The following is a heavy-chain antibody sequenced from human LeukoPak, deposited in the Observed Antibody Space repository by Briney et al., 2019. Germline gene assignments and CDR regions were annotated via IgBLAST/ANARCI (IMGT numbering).Heavy chain of an antibody. V-gene: IGHV3-23*01. CDR2: ISGSGGST. Sequence: GGSLRLSCAASTFTFSSYAMSWVRQAPGKGLEWVSAISGSGGSTYYADSVKGRFTISRDNSKNTLYLQMNSLRAEDTAVYYCAGGDTYYYDSSGYPLGYWGQGTLVTVSS. CDR1: TFTFSSYA. CDR3: AGGDTYYYDSSGYPLGY. D-gene: IGHD3-22*01. J-gene: IGHJ4*02.